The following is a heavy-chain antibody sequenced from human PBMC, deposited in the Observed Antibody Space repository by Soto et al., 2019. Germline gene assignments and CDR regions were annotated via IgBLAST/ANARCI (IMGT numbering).Heavy chain of an antibody. V-gene: IGHV1-18*01. CDR1: GYTFSNYG. CDR2: ISAYNGNT. D-gene: IGHD3-3*01. J-gene: IGHJ6*04. CDR3: ARIDEGTYDFWSGYFLMDV. Sequence: GASVKVSCKASGYTFSNYGISWVRQAPGQGLEWMGWISAYNGNTNYAQKLQGRVTATTDTSTSTAYMELRSLRSDDTAVYYCARIDEGTYDFWSGYFLMDVWGKGTTVTVSS.